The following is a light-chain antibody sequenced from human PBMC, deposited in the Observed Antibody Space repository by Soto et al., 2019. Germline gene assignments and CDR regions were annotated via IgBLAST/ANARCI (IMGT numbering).Light chain of an antibody. V-gene: IGKV3-15*01. CDR2: SAS. Sequence: EIGVTQSASTLSVSPGESATLSCRASQGFXSNFDWDEMKPGQAPRVLXDSASTRATGGPARFSGSGSATEFTLTISSLHSEDFAVYYFQQYNNGPRTFGQGTRLEIK. J-gene: IGKJ5*01. CDR3: QQYNNGPRT. CDR1: QGFXSN.